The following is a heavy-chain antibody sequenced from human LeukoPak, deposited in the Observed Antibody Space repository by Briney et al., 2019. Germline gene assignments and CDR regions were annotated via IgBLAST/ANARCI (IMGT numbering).Heavy chain of an antibody. CDR3: ARWTLNDAFDI. V-gene: IGHV3-30-3*01. CDR1: GFTFTDAW. CDR2: ISYDGSNK. Sequence: GGSLRLSCAASGFTFTDAWMTWVRQTPGKGLEWVAVISYDGSNKYYADSVKGRFTISRDNSKNTLYLQMNSLRAEDTAVYYCARWTLNDAFDIWGQGTMVTVSS. D-gene: IGHD3/OR15-3a*01. J-gene: IGHJ3*02.